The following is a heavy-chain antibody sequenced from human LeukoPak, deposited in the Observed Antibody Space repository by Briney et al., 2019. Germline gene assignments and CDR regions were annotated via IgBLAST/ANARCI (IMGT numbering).Heavy chain of an antibody. CDR2: IYRVGST. D-gene: IGHD4-23*01. V-gene: IGHV3-66*01. CDR1: GFTVSSNY. J-gene: IGHJ6*02. Sequence: GGSLRLSCAASGFTVSSNYMSWVRQAPGKGLQWVSIIYRVGSTFYADSVEGRFTISRDNSKNTLYLQMNSLRVEDTAIYYCARDGGNNSWYGMDVWGQGTTVTVSS. CDR3: ARDGGNNSWYGMDV.